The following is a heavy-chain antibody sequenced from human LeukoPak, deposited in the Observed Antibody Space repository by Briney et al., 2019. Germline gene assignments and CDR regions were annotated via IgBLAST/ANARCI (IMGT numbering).Heavy chain of an antibody. V-gene: IGHV4-34*01. CDR1: GGFFSGYY. CDR2: INHSGTT. D-gene: IGHD3-22*01. CDR3: ARRGTYYYDSSGYPSLSPFDY. Sequence: SETLSLTCAVYGGFFSGYYWSWIRLPPGKGLECIGEINHSGTTNYNPSLKSRVTISVDTSKNQFSLKLSSVTAADTAVYYCARRGTYYYDSSGYPSLSPFDYWGQGTLVTVSS. J-gene: IGHJ4*02.